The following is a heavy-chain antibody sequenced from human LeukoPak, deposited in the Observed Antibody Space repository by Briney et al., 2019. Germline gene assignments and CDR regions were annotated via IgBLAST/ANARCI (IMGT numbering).Heavy chain of an antibody. Sequence: SETLSLTCTVSGYSISSGYYWAWIRQPPGKGLEWIGSIYHSGSTNYNPSLKSRVTISVDTSKNQFSLKLSSVTAADTAVYYCARRYGSGSSGTFDYWGQGTLVTVSS. CDR3: ARRYGSGSSGTFDY. CDR2: IYHSGST. CDR1: GYSISSGYY. V-gene: IGHV4-38-2*02. J-gene: IGHJ4*02. D-gene: IGHD3-10*01.